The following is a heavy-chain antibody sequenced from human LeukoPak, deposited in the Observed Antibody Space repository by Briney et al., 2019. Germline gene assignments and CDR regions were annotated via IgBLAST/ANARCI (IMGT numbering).Heavy chain of an antibody. V-gene: IGHV3-74*01. CDR2: INSDGSST. D-gene: IGHD5-18*01. CDR3: ARVGTAMATGPFDY. CDR1: GFTFSSYW. Sequence: GALLLSCAASGFTFSSYWMHWVRPAPGKGLVWVSRINSDGSSTSYADSVKGRFTISRDNAKNTLYLQMNSLRAEDTAVYYCARVGTAMATGPFDYWGQGTLVTVSS. J-gene: IGHJ4*02.